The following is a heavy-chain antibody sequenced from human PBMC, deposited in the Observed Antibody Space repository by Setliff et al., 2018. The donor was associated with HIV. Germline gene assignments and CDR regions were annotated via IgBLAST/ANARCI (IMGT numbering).Heavy chain of an antibody. J-gene: IGHJ6*03. CDR2: IDHSGGT. CDR3: ARARFWSGYYTGDNYYYMDV. V-gene: IGHV4-34*01. CDR1: GGSFSGYY. D-gene: IGHD3-3*01. Sequence: KPSETLSLTCAVYGGSFSGYYWSWIRQTPGKGLERIGEIDHSGGTKYNPSLKSRVTISLDTSKNRFSLKLSSVTAADTAVYYCARARFWSGYYTGDNYYYMDVWGKGTTVTVSS.